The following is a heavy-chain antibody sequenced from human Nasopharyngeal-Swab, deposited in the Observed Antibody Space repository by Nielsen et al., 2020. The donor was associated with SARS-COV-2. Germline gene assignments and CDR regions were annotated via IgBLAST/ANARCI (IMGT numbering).Heavy chain of an antibody. CDR1: GFTFSSYA. V-gene: IGHV3-30-3*01. Sequence: GGSLRLSCAASGFTFSSYAMHWVRQAPGKGLEWVAVISYDGSNKYYADSVKGRFTISRDNSKNTLYLQMNSLRAEDTAVYYCARDVLLWFGELLGYYYYGMDVWGQGTTVTVSS. J-gene: IGHJ6*02. D-gene: IGHD3-10*01. CDR2: ISYDGSNK. CDR3: ARDVLLWFGELLGYYYYGMDV.